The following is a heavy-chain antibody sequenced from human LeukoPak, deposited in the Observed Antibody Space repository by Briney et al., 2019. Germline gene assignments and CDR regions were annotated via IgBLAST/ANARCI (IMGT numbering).Heavy chain of an antibody. CDR1: GGTFSSYA. Sequence: SVKVSCKASGGTFSSYAISWVRQAPGQGLEWMGGIIPIFGTANYAQKFQGRVTITADESTSTVYMELSSLRSEDTAVYYCARAKGYSYGNFDIWGQGTMVTVSS. D-gene: IGHD5-18*01. CDR3: ARAKGYSYGNFDI. V-gene: IGHV1-69*13. J-gene: IGHJ3*02. CDR2: IIPIFGTA.